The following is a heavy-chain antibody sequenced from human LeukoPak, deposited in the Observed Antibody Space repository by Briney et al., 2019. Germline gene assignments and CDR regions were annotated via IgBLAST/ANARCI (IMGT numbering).Heavy chain of an antibody. J-gene: IGHJ6*03. CDR2: IYTSGST. CDR1: GGSISSYY. D-gene: IGHD6-19*01. CDR3: ARSGSVAVAGTSHYYYMDV. Sequence: SETLSLTCTVSGGSISSYYWSWIRQPAGKGLEWIGRIYTSGSTNYNPSLKSRVTMSVDTSKNQFSLKLSSVTAADTAVYYCARSGSVAVAGTSHYYYMDVWGKGTTVTVSS. V-gene: IGHV4-4*07.